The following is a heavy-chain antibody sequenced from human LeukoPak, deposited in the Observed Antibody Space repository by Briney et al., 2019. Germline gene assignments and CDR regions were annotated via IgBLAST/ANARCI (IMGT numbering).Heavy chain of an antibody. CDR3: TRDGGSFCDFDY. CDR1: GFSFRDYA. V-gene: IGHV3-64*02. Sequence: GSLGLSCVASGFSFRDYAIHWVRQAPGKGLEYVSVINRDGRITYYADSVKGRFTMSRDNSKNTVYLQMGSLRSEDMAVYYCTRDGGSFCDFDYRGQGALVTVSS. J-gene: IGHJ4*02. CDR2: INRDGRIT. D-gene: IGHD1-26*01.